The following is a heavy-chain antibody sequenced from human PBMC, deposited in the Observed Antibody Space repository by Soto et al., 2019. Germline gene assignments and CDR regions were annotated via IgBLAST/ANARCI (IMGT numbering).Heavy chain of an antibody. CDR3: ARDRGSWYDY. Sequence: QVQLQESGPGLVKPSQTLSLTCTVSGGSISSGGYYWSWIRQHPGKGLEWTGYIYYSGSTYYNPSLKSRVTIAVGTSKNQFSLKLSSVTAAGTAVYYCARDRGSWYDYRGQGTLVTVSS. V-gene: IGHV4-31*03. CDR1: GGSISSGGYY. D-gene: IGHD6-13*01. J-gene: IGHJ4*02. CDR2: IYYSGST.